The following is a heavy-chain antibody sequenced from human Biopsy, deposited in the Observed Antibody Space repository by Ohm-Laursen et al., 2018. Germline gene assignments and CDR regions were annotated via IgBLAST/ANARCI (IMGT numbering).Heavy chain of an antibody. Sequence: ASVKVSCKASGYTFTTYGITWVRQAPGQGLEWMGWISGFTANTNYAQKFQGRVTITADKLTSTAYMELASLRSEDTAVYYCAIYGGTEPEGDWGQGTLVTVSS. CDR2: ISGFTANT. CDR1: GYTFTTYG. CDR3: AIYGGTEPEGD. D-gene: IGHD3-16*01. J-gene: IGHJ4*02. V-gene: IGHV1-18*01.